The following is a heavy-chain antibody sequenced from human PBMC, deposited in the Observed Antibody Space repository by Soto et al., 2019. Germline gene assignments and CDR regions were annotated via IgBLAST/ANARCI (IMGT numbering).Heavy chain of an antibody. CDR3: ARETDSFDY. J-gene: IGHJ4*02. D-gene: IGHD2-21*02. V-gene: IGHV1-46*04. CDR2: INASGGST. Sequence: ALRKVSCKSSLYTFTSYYTQLFRECEGQWLEWIGIINASGGSTSYAQSLQGRVTMSRDTSTSTVYMEVSSLRSEDTAVYYCARETDSFDYWGQGTLVTVSS. CDR1: LYTFTSYY.